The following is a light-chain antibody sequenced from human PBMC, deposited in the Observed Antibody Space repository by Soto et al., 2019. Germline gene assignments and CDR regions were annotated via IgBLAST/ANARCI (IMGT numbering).Light chain of an antibody. CDR3: CSYAGTYAV. V-gene: IGLV2-11*01. CDR1: SSDVGGYNY. J-gene: IGLJ2*01. Sequence: QSALTQPRSVSGSTGQSVAISCTGTSSDVGGYNYVSWYQQHPGKAPKLMIYDVSGRPSGVPDRFSGSKSGNTASLTISGLQAEDEADYYCCSYAGTYAVFGGGTKLTV. CDR2: DVS.